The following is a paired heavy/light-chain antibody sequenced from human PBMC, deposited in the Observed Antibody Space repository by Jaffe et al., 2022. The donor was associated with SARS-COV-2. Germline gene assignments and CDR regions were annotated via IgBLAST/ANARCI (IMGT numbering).Light chain of an antibody. CDR3: LQDYDYPLS. CDR1: QGISSD. CDR2: AAS. J-gene: IGKJ3*01. V-gene: IGKV1-6*01. Sequence: AIQMTQSPSSLSAFVGDRVTMTCRASQGISSDLGWYQQKPGKAPKLLIYAASRLQSGVPSRFRGSGSGTDFTLTISSLQPEDFATYFCLQDYDYPLSFGPGTKVDFK.
Heavy chain of an antibody. J-gene: IGHJ4*02. V-gene: IGHV4-61*02. CDR1: GGSITSETYY. Sequence: QVQLQESGPGLVKSSQTLSLTCTVSGGSITSETYYWSWIRQPPGKGLEWIGRIYINGSPKYDPSLKGRVTMSFDTSKNQFSLKLTSVTAADTAVYYCARGSRLLEWQFDYWGQGTLVTVSS. CDR2: IYINGSP. CDR3: ARGSRLLEWQFDY. D-gene: IGHD3-3*01.